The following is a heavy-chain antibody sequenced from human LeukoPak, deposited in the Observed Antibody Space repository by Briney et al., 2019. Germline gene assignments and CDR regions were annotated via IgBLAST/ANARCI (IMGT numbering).Heavy chain of an antibody. D-gene: IGHD3-22*01. J-gene: IGHJ4*02. CDR1: GGSISSYY. CDR2: IYYSGST. V-gene: IGHV4-59*06. CDR3: AGTKGDYDSSGYSASLDY. Sequence: SETLSLTCTVSGGSISSYYWSWIRQPPGKGLEWIGYIYYSGSTYYNPSLKSRVTISVDTSKNQFSLKLSSVTAADTAVYYCAGTKGDYDSSGYSASLDYWGQGTLVTVSS.